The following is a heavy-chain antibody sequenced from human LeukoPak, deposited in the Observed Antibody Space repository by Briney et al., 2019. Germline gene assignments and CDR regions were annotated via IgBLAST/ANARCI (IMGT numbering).Heavy chain of an antibody. J-gene: IGHJ4*02. D-gene: IGHD6-19*01. CDR2: ISYDGSNK. Sequence: PGGSLRLSCAASGFTFSSYAMHWVRQAPGKGLEWVAVISYDGSNKYYADSVKGRFTISRDNSKNTLYLQMNSLRAEDTAVYYCARTPGGYSSGWYIYFDYWGQGTLVTVSS. CDR3: ARTPGGYSSGWYIYFDY. CDR1: GFTFSSYA. V-gene: IGHV3-30*04.